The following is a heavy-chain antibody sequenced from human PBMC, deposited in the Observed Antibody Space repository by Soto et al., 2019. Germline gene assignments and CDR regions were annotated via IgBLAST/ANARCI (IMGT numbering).Heavy chain of an antibody. CDR3: ASHLTTVVTTDY. D-gene: IGHD4-17*01. J-gene: IGHJ4*02. V-gene: IGHV1-69*01. CDR2: IIPIFGTA. CDR1: GGTFSSYA. Sequence: QVQLVQSGAEVKKPGSSVKVSCKASGGTFSSYAISWVRQAPGQGLEWMGGIIPIFGTANYAQKFQGRVTITADESTSTAYVEQSSLRSEDTAVYYCASHLTTVVTTDYWGQGTLVTVSS.